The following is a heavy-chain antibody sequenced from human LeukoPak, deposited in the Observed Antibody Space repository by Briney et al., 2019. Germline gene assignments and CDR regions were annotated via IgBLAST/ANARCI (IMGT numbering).Heavy chain of an antibody. J-gene: IGHJ6*03. D-gene: IGHD2-2*01. V-gene: IGHV1-8*03. CDR3: ARAPAHCFSCWYYYMDV. Sequence: ASVKVSCKASGYTFTSYDINWVRQATGQGLEWMGWMNPNSGNTGYAQKFQGRVTITRNTSISTAYMELSSLRSEDTAVYYCARAPAHCFSCWYYYMDVWGKGTTVTASS. CDR1: GYTFTSYD. CDR2: MNPNSGNT.